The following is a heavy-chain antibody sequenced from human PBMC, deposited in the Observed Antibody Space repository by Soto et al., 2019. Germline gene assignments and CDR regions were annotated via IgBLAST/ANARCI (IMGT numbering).Heavy chain of an antibody. D-gene: IGHD3-16*02. CDR2: IYWDDDR. Sequence: SGPTLVNPTHPPTLTCTFSGFSLNTRGVGVGWIRQPPGKALEWLAVIYWDDDRRYSPSLNSRLTITKDTSRNQVVLTMTNMDPVDTATYYCAHIMITYGGVIGLDAFDNWGQGTMVTVSS. J-gene: IGHJ3*02. V-gene: IGHV2-5*02. CDR3: AHIMITYGGVIGLDAFDN. CDR1: GFSLNTRGVG.